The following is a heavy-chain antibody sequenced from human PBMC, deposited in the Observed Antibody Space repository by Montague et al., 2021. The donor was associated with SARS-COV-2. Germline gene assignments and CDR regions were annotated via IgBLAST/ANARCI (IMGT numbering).Heavy chain of an antibody. J-gene: IGHJ4*02. V-gene: IGHV4-59*01. CDR3: ARGTGYDYYFDC. CDR1: GGSISDYY. Sequence: SETLSPTSSVSGGSISDYYWNWIRQPPGKGLEWIGYIYYNTGNTNYNPSLQSRVTISLDTSKNQFSLNLRSVTAADTALYFCARGTGYDYYFDCWGLGTLVTVSS. CDR2: IYYNTGNT. D-gene: IGHD5-12*01.